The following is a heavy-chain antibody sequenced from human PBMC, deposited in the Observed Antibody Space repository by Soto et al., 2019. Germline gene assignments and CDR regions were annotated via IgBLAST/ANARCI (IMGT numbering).Heavy chain of an antibody. Sequence: GASVKVSCKASGGTFSSYAISWVRQAPGQGLEWMGGIIPIFGTANYAQKFQGRVTITADESTSTAYMGLSSLRSEDTAVYYCASGASYRSSWYPYYYYGRDVWGQGTTVTSP. CDR3: ASGASYRSSWYPYYYYGRDV. V-gene: IGHV1-69*13. J-gene: IGHJ6*02. CDR1: GGTFSSYA. CDR2: IIPIFGTA. D-gene: IGHD6-13*01.